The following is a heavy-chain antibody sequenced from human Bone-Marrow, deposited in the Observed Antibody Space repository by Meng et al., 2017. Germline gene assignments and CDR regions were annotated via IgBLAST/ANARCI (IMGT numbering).Heavy chain of an antibody. Sequence: GGSLRLSCEGSGFIFDNYAMHWVRQVPGKGLEWVSGVSWNSGTLGYADSVKGRFTISRDNAKSSLYLQMNSLRAEDTALYYCAKAPSLGLSFGWLDPWGQGTLVTVSS. J-gene: IGHJ5*02. CDR2: VSWNSGTL. V-gene: IGHV3-9*01. CDR3: AKAPSLGLSFGWLDP. D-gene: IGHD3-16*02. CDR1: GFIFDNYA.